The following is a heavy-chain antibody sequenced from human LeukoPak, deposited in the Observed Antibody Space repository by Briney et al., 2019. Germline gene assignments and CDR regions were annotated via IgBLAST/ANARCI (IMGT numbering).Heavy chain of an antibody. Sequence: SETLSLTCTVSGGSISSYYWSWIRQPPGKGLEWIGYIYYSGSTNYNPSLKSRVTISVDTSKNQFSLKLSSVTAADTAVYYCARGRRNPTHYYYYGMDVWGQGTTVTVSS. J-gene: IGHJ6*02. V-gene: IGHV4-59*01. CDR2: IYYSGST. D-gene: IGHD1-14*01. CDR3: ARGRRNPTHYYYYGMDV. CDR1: GGSISSYY.